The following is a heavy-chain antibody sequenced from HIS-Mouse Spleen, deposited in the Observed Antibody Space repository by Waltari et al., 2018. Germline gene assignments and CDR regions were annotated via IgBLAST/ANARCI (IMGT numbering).Heavy chain of an antibody. CDR2: IYYSGRT. D-gene: IGHD3-3*01. J-gene: IGHJ3*02. CDR1: GGSISSSSYY. V-gene: IGHV4-39*07. Sequence: QLQLQESGPGLVKPSETLSLTCTVSGGSISSSSYYWGWIRQPPGKGLEWIGSIYYSGRTSYNPSLKGRVTISVDTSKNQFSLKLSSVTAAATAVYYCARAPTGFLEWFDAFDIWGQGTMVTVSS. CDR3: ARAPTGFLEWFDAFDI.